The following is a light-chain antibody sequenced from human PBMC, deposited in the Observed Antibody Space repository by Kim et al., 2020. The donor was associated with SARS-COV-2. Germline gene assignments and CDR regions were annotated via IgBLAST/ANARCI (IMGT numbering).Light chain of an antibody. J-gene: IGLJ3*02. V-gene: IGLV2-14*03. CDR1: NSDIGGYNY. Sequence: QSALTQPASVSGSPGQSITISCTGTNSDIGGYNYVSWYQHHPGKAPKLLIYDVTKRPSGVSNRLSGSKSGSTASLTISGLQAEDEADYYCSSYTSSKTWLFGGGTQLTVL. CDR3: SSYTSSKTWL. CDR2: DVT.